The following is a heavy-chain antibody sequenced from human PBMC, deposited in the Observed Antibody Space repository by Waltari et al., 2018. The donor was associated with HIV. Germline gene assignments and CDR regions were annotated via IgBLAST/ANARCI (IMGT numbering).Heavy chain of an antibody. V-gene: IGHV4-39*01. J-gene: IGHJ5*02. CDR3: ARRDGSGIYWRNWFDP. CDR2: IYYRWRT. CDR1: GGSISSSSYY. Sequence: QLQLQESGPGLVKPSETLSLTCTVSGGSISSSSYYWGWIRQPPGKGLELMGGIYYRWRTNHNRSLKSRVTISVDTSKNQVSLKLSSVTAADTAVYYCARRDGSGIYWRNWFDPWGQGTLVTVSS. D-gene: IGHD3-10*01.